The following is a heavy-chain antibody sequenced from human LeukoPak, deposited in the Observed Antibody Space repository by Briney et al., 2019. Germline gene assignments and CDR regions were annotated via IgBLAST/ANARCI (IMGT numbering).Heavy chain of an antibody. Sequence: VASVNVSCKASGYTFTGYYMHWVRQAPGQGLEWMGWINPNSGGTNYAQKFQGRVTMTRDTSISTAYMELSRLRSDDTAVYYCARVDLSYYYYGMDVWGQGTTVTVSS. CDR3: ARVDLSYYYYGMDV. D-gene: IGHD2/OR15-2a*01. CDR1: GYTFTGYY. V-gene: IGHV1-2*02. CDR2: INPNSGGT. J-gene: IGHJ6*02.